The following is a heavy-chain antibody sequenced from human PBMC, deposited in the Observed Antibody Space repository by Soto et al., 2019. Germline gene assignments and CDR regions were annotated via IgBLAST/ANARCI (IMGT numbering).Heavy chain of an antibody. CDR1: GFTFSSYA. CDR2: ISGSGGST. Sequence: PGGSLRLSWAASGFTFSSYAMSWVRQAPGKGLEWVAAISGSGGSTYYADSVKGRFTISRDNSKNTLYLQMNSLRAEDTAVYYCAKARPQYYDFWSGYPVDYWGQGTLVTVSS. J-gene: IGHJ4*02. CDR3: AKARPQYYDFWSGYPVDY. V-gene: IGHV3-23*01. D-gene: IGHD3-3*01.